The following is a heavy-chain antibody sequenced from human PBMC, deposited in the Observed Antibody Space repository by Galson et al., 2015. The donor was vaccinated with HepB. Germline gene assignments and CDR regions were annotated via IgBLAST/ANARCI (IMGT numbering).Heavy chain of an antibody. CDR3: ARDNDDYYDSSGQDAFDI. D-gene: IGHD3-22*01. V-gene: IGHV1-69*10. Sequence: SVKVSCKASGGTFSSYAISWVRQAPGQGLEWMGGIIPILGIANYAQKFQGRVTITADKSTSTAYMELSSLRSEDTAVYYCARDNDDYYDSSGQDAFDIWGQGTMVTVSS. CDR1: GGTFSSYA. CDR2: IIPILGIA. J-gene: IGHJ3*02.